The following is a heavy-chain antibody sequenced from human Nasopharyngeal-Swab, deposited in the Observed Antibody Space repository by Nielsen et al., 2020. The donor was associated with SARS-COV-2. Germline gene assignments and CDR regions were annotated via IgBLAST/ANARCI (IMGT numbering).Heavy chain of an antibody. Sequence: GGSLRLSCAASGFTFSSYSMNWVRQAPGKGLEWVSSISSSSSYIYYAGSVKGRFTISRDNAKNSLYLQMNSLRAEDTAVYYCARETPLPRSWYLLGSYYYGMDVWGQGTTVTVSS. D-gene: IGHD6-13*01. CDR2: ISSSSSYI. CDR1: GFTFSSYS. J-gene: IGHJ6*02. V-gene: IGHV3-21*01. CDR3: ARETPLPRSWYLLGSYYYGMDV.